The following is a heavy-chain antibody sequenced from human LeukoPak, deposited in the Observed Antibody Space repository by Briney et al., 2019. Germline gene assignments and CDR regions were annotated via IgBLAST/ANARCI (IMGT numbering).Heavy chain of an antibody. CDR1: GGTFSNYV. CDR2: IIPIFGTA. D-gene: IGHD4-17*01. V-gene: IGHV1-69*13. Sequence: SVKVSCKASGGTFSNYVINWVRQAPGQGLEWMGGIIPIFGTAKYAQKFQGKVTITADESTNTAYMELSGLRSEDTAVYYCAKNERYGDTRLYHFDYWGQGTLVTVSS. CDR3: AKNERYGDTRLYHFDY. J-gene: IGHJ4*02.